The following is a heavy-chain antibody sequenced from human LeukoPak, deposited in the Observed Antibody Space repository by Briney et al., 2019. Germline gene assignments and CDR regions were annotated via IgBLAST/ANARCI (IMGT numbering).Heavy chain of an antibody. J-gene: IGHJ4*02. V-gene: IGHV1-18*01. CDR3: ARDRESILWFGELLDY. Sequence: ASVKVSCKASGYTFTSYGISWVRQAPGQGLEWMGWISAYNGNTNYAQRLQGRVTMTTDTSTSTAYMELRSLRSDDTAVYYCARDRESILWFGELLDYWGKGTLVTVSS. CDR1: GYTFTSYG. D-gene: IGHD3-10*01. CDR2: ISAYNGNT.